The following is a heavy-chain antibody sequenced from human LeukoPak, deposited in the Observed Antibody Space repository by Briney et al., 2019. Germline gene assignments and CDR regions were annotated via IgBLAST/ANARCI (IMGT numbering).Heavy chain of an antibody. CDR3: ARDLTPLNSGYGDNSDFDY. Sequence: SETLSLTCTVSGYSISSGYYWGWIRQPPGKGLEWIGSIYHSGSTYYNPSLKSRVTISVDTSKNQFSLKLSSVTAADTAVYYCARDLTPLNSGYGDNSDFDYWGQGTLVTVSS. CDR1: GYSISSGYY. J-gene: IGHJ4*02. V-gene: IGHV4-38-2*02. D-gene: IGHD4-23*01. CDR2: IYHSGST.